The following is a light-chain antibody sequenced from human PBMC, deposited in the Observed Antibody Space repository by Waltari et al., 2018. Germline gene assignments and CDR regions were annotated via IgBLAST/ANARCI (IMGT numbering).Light chain of an antibody. V-gene: IGKV3-20*01. CDR3: QHHFRLPVT. J-gene: IGKJ1*01. Sequence: IMLTQSPGTLSLSPGERATLSCRASPSISRYLALYQQKPGQAPRLLIYGASTRATGIPDRFSGSGSGTDFSLTISGLEPEDSAVYYCQHHFRLPVTFGQGTKVEIK. CDR2: GAS. CDR1: PSISRY.